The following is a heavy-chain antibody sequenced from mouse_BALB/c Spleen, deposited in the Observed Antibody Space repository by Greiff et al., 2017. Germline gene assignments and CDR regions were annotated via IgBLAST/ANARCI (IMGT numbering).Heavy chain of an antibody. CDR3: ARSTMVTTRIYYAMDY. Sequence: VQLQQSGAELVRPGTSVKISCKASGYTFTNYWLGWVKQRPGHGLEWIGDIYPGGGYTNYNEKFKGKATLTADTSSSTAYMQLSSLTSEDSAVYFCARSTMVTTRIYYAMDYWGQGTSVTVSS. CDR1: GYTFTNYW. CDR2: IYPGGGYT. D-gene: IGHD2-2*01. V-gene: IGHV1-63*02. J-gene: IGHJ4*01.